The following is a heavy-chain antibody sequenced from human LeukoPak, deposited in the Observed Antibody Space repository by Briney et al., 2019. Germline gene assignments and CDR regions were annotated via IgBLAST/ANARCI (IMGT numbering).Heavy chain of an antibody. J-gene: IGHJ6*04. V-gene: IGHV3-21*01. CDR2: ISSSSYI. Sequence: GGSLRLSCAASEFTFSSYSMNCVRQAPGKGLEWVSSISSSSYIYYADSVKGRFTISRDNAKNSLYLQMNSLRAEDTAVYYCAREDRGMDVWGKGTTVTVSS. CDR1: EFTFSSYS. CDR3: AREDRGMDV.